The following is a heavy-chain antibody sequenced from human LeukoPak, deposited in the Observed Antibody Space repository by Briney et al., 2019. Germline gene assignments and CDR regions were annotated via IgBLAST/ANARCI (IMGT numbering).Heavy chain of an antibody. V-gene: IGHV4-39*01. Sequence: SETLSLTCTVSGGSMSSSTYSWGWIRQPPGKGLEWIGSVCYSGTTYYNSSLKSRVTLSADTSKNEFSLKLSAVTAADTAVYYCARQEDYYRFDYWGLGTLVTVSS. J-gene: IGHJ4*02. CDR2: VCYSGTT. CDR3: ARQEDYYRFDY. D-gene: IGHD3-22*01. CDR1: GGSMSSSTYS.